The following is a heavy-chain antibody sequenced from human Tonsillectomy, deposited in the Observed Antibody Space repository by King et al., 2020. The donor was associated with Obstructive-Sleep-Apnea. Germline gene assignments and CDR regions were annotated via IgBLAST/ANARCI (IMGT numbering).Heavy chain of an antibody. CDR3: ATSQYYYDTSGYYY. Sequence: QLVQSGGGLVQPGGSLRLSCAASGFTFSSYWMNWVRQAPGQGLEWVANIKQDGSEKYYVDSVKGRFTISRDNAKNSLYLQMNSLRAEDTAVYYCATSQYYYDTSGYYYWGQGTLVTVSS. CDR1: GFTFSSYW. D-gene: IGHD3-22*01. V-gene: IGHV3-7*03. J-gene: IGHJ4*02. CDR2: IKQDGSEK.